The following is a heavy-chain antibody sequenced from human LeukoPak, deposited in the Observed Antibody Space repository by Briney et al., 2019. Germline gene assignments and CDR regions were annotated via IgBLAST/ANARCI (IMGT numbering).Heavy chain of an antibody. CDR1: GFTFSSYA. CDR3: ATTHLGWFPSF. D-gene: IGHD3-10*01. CDR2: ISGSGGST. J-gene: IGHJ4*02. Sequence: GGSLRLPCAASGFTFSSYAMSWVRQAPGKGLEWVSAISGSGGSTYYADSVKGRFTISRDNSKNTLYLQMNSLRAEDTAVYYCATTHLGWFPSFWGQGTLVTVSS. V-gene: IGHV3-23*01.